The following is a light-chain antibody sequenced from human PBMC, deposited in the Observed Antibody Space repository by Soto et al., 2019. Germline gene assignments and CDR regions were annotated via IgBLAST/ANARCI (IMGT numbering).Light chain of an antibody. J-gene: IGKJ4*01. Sequence: EIVLTQSPGTLSLSPGDTATLSCRASQSLTSSYLAWYQQKPGQAPRLLIYGASSRATGIPDRFSGSGSGTDFTLTISRLEPEDFAVYSCQQYGRSPPITFGGGTKVEIK. CDR3: QQYGRSPPIT. CDR1: QSLTSSY. CDR2: GAS. V-gene: IGKV3-20*01.